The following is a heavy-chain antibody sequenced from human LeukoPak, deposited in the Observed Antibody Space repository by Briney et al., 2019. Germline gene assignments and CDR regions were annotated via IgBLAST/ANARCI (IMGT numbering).Heavy chain of an antibody. V-gene: IGHV3-30*02. D-gene: IGHD3-16*01. CDR3: AKDLGFDY. CDR1: EFTFSSYG. J-gene: IGHJ4*02. Sequence: ETGGSLRLSCAASEFTFSSYGLHWVRQAPGRGLEWMAFIRNDGSDKYYADSVKGRFTVSRDNSKNTLYLQMNSLRAEDTAVYYCAKDLGFDYWGQGTLVTVSS. CDR2: IRNDGSDK.